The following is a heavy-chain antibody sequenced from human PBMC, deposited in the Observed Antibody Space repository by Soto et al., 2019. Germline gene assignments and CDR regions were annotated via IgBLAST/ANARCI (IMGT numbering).Heavy chain of an antibody. Sequence: QVQLVESGGGVVQPGRSLRLSCAASGFTFRGYGMHWVRQAPGKGLEWVAVISDDGVNKHYADSVKGRFTISRDNSKNTLYLQMNNFRAEDTAVYYCAVLRFLEGPPGPTYLYGMDVWGQGTTVTVSS. CDR2: ISDDGVNK. V-gene: IGHV3-30*03. J-gene: IGHJ6*02. CDR3: AVLRFLEGPPGPTYLYGMDV. CDR1: GFTFRGYG. D-gene: IGHD3-3*01.